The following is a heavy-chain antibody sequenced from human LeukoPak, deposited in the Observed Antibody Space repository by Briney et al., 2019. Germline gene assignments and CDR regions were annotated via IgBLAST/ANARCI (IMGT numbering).Heavy chain of an antibody. CDR1: GFTFSSYW. CDR3: ARDMVVVAASDY. CDR2: INSDGSST. J-gene: IGHJ4*02. Sequence: GGSLRLSCAASGFTFSSYWMSWVRQAPGKGLVWVSRINSDGSSTSYADSVRGRFTISRDNAKNSLYLQMNSLRAEDTAVYYCARDMVVVAASDYWGQGTLVTVSS. V-gene: IGHV3-74*01. D-gene: IGHD2-15*01.